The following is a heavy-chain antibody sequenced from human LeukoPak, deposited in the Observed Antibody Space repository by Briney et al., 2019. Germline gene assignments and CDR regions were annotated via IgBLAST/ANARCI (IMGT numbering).Heavy chain of an antibody. CDR1: GFTFSNYW. CDR2: INSDGSST. CDR3: ARRHGYNSWGHLPDY. J-gene: IGHJ4*02. Sequence: PGGSLRLSCAASGFTFSNYWMHWVRQAPGKGLVWVSRINSDGSSTTYADSVKGRFTISRDNAKNTLYLQMNSPRAEDTAVYYCARRHGYNSWGHLPDYWGQGTLVTVSS. D-gene: IGHD5-24*01. V-gene: IGHV3-74*01.